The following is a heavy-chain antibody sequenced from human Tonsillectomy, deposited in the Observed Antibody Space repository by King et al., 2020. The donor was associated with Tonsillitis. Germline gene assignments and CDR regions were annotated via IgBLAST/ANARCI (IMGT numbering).Heavy chain of an antibody. V-gene: IGHV1-2*02. Sequence: VQLVQSGAEVKKPGASVKVSCKASGYTFTDYYMLWVRQAPGQGLEWMGWISPNTGGTRYAQNFQGRVTMTRDTSISTVYMDLRSLTSDDMAVYYCAISATVVAGTVLDYWCQGTLVTVSS. D-gene: IGHD6-19*01. J-gene: IGHJ4*02. CDR3: AISATVVAGTVLDY. CDR2: ISPNTGGT. CDR1: GYTFTDYY.